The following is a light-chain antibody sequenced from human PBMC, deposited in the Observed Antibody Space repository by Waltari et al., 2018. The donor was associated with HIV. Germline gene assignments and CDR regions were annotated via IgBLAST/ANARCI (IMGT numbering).Light chain of an antibody. V-gene: IGLV1-47*01. J-gene: IGLJ1*01. Sequence: QSVLTQPPSASAPAGQRITISCSGGNSIIESNYVYWYQQRPGTAPKVFIYRNSQRPSGVPDRFSGSKSGTSASLNISGLRSGDEADYYCASWDDILNAFVFGTGTKVTVL. CDR2: RNS. CDR1: NSIIESNY. CDR3: ASWDDILNAFV.